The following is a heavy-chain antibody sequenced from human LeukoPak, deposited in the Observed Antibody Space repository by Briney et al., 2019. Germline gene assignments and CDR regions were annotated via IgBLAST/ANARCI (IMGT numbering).Heavy chain of an antibody. V-gene: IGHV3-9*01. CDR2: ISWNSGSI. J-gene: IGHJ3*02. CDR3: AKDMLEDDILTGYYAFDI. Sequence: PGGSLRLSCAASGFTFDDYAMHWVRQAPGKGLEWVSGISWNSGSIGYADSVKGRFTISRDNAKNSLYLQMNGLRAEDTALYYCAKDMLEDDILTGYYAFDIWGQGTMVTVSS. CDR1: GFTFDDYA. D-gene: IGHD3-9*01.